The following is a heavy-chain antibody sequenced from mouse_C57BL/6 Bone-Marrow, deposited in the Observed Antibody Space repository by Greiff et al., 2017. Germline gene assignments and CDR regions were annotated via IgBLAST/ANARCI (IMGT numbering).Heavy chain of an antibody. CDR1: GYSITSGYY. J-gene: IGHJ3*01. Sequence: EVKLLESGPGLVKPSQSLSLTCSVTGYSITSGYYWNWIRQFPGNKLEWMGYISYDGSNNYNPSLKNRISITRDTSKNQFFLKLNSVTTEDTATDYCARDRPYYSNSRVAYWGEGTLVTVSA. V-gene: IGHV3-6*01. CDR2: ISYDGSN. D-gene: IGHD2-5*01. CDR3: ARDRPYYSNSRVAY.